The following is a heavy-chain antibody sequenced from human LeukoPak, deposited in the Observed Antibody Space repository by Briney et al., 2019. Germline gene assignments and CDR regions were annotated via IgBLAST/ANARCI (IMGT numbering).Heavy chain of an antibody. Sequence: ASVKVSCKASGYTFTSYYMHWVRQAPGQGLEWMGWINPNSGGTNYAQKFQGRVTMTRDTSISTAYMELSSLRSEDTAVYYCATDLGLQNGYWGQGTLVTVSS. CDR3: ATDLGLQNGY. CDR2: INPNSGGT. D-gene: IGHD2-8*01. V-gene: IGHV1-2*02. CDR1: GYTFTSYY. J-gene: IGHJ4*02.